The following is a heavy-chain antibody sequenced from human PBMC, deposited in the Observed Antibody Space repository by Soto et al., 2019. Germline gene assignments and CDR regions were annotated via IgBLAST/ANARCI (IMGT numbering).Heavy chain of an antibody. CDR2: ISSSSSYI. CDR3: AREDRIVYYDSSGGFDY. D-gene: IGHD3-22*01. CDR1: GFTFSSYS. V-gene: IGHV3-21*01. J-gene: IGHJ4*02. Sequence: GGSLRISCAASGFTFSSYSMNWVRQAPGKGLEWVSSISSSSSYIYYADSVKGRFTISRDNAKNSLYLQMNSLRAEDTAVYYCAREDRIVYYDSSGGFDYWGQGTLVTVSS.